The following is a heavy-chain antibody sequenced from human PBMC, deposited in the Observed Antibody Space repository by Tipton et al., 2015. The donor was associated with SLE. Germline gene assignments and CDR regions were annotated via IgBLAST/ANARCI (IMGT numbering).Heavy chain of an antibody. CDR1: GGSFSDYF. Sequence: TLSLTCTVYGGSFSDYFWNWVRQAPGKGLEWIGEINHSGGTNYNPSIRSRLTLSVDASKTQFSLKLTSVTAADTAVYYCARSRRVGVIDYWGQGTLVTVSS. V-gene: IGHV4-34*01. CDR3: ARSRRVGVIDY. CDR2: INHSGGT. D-gene: IGHD3-16*01. J-gene: IGHJ4*02.